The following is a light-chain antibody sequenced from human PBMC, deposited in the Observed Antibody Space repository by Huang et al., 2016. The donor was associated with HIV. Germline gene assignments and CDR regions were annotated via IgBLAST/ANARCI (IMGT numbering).Light chain of an antibody. CDR1: QNITNNY. J-gene: IGKJ4*01. CDR3: QQYLSSPLT. CDR2: GAS. Sequence: DIVLTQSPGTLSLSPGARAALSCRASQNITNNYLAWYQQRSGQAPRLLIYGASNRAMGIPDRFIGSGSGTDFTLIINRLEPQDSAVYYCQQYLSSPLTFGGGTNVEIK. V-gene: IGKV3-20*01.